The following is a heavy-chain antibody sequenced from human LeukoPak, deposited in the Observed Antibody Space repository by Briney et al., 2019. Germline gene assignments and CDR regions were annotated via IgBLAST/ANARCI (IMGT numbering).Heavy chain of an antibody. CDR1: GFTFSNFA. V-gene: IGHV3-23*01. J-gene: IGHJ4*02. D-gene: IGHD6-13*01. CDR2: ISGPGSAT. Sequence: GGSLRLSCAASGFTFSNFALTWVRQAPGKGLEWVSTISGPGSATYYANSVQGRFIISRDNSKNTLYLQMNSLRAEDTAVYYCAKGAAAGGFDYWGQGTLVTVSS. CDR3: AKGAAAGGFDY.